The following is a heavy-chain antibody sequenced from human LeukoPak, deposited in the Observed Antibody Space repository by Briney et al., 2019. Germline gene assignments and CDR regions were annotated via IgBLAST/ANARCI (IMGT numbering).Heavy chain of an antibody. Sequence: PSETLSLTCTVSGGSISSSSYYWGWIHQPPGKGLEWIGSIYYSGSTYYNPSLKSRVTISVDTSKNQFSLKLSSVTAADTAVYYCAREGGIDYYDSSGYKPFDYRGQGTLVTVSS. D-gene: IGHD3-22*01. CDR3: AREGGIDYYDSSGYKPFDY. J-gene: IGHJ4*02. V-gene: IGHV4-39*07. CDR2: IYYSGST. CDR1: GGSISSSSYY.